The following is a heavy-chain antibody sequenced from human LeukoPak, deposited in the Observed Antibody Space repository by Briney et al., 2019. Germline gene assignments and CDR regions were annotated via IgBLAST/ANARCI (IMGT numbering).Heavy chain of an antibody. CDR2: ISSNGGGT. CDR3: MTRDTSGY. D-gene: IGHD3-10*01. J-gene: IGHJ4*02. V-gene: IGHV3-64D*09. CDR1: GFTFSSFA. Sequence: GGSLRLSCAASGFTFSSFAMHWVRQAPGKGLEYVSGISSNGGGTYYAGSVKGRFTISRDKSKNTLYLQMRSLRAEDTAVYYCMTRDTSGYWGQGTLVTVSS.